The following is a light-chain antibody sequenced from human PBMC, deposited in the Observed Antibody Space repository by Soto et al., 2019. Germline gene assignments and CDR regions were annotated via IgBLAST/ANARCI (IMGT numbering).Light chain of an antibody. Sequence: QSVLTQPPSTSGAPGQTISISCSGSSANIGTNTVNWYQHLPGTAPKLLVHTDNQRSSGVPDRFSASNSATVASLAISGLPADDGADYYCSTWDDNLNGTVFGGGTKLTVL. V-gene: IGLV1-44*01. CDR2: TDN. CDR1: SANIGTNT. J-gene: IGLJ2*01. CDR3: STWDDNLNGTV.